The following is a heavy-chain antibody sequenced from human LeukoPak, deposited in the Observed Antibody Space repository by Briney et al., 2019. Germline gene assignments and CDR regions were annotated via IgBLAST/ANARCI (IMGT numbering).Heavy chain of an antibody. CDR1: GFPFSSYS. CDR2: INSSSSYI. D-gene: IGHD6-13*01. CDR3: AKDKYSPVRSMSEAAYYFDF. V-gene: IGHV3-21*04. J-gene: IGHJ4*02. Sequence: GALELSFAASGFPFSSYSMNWVRPAPGKGLEWVSSINSSSSYIYYADSVKGRFTISRDNAKNSLYLQMNSLRAEDTAVYHCAKDKYSPVRSMSEAAYYFDFWGPGTLVTVSS.